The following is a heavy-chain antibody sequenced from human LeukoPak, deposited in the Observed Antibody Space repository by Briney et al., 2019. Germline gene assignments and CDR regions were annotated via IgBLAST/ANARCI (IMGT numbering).Heavy chain of an antibody. CDR2: IYYSGST. D-gene: IGHD5-18*01. CDR3: ARDRGYSYAFDY. J-gene: IGHJ4*02. V-gene: IGHV4-38-2*02. CDR1: GYSISSGYY. Sequence: SETLSLTCAVSGYSISSGYYWGWIRQPPGKGLEWIGSIYYSGSTHYNPSLKSRVTISIDTSKNQFSLKLNSVTAADTAVYYCARDRGYSYAFDYWGQGTLVTVSS.